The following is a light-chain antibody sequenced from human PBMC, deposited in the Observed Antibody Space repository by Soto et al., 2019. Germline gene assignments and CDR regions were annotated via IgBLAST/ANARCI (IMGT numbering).Light chain of an antibody. J-gene: IGKJ4*01. CDR3: QQYGSLART. CDR2: GAS. CDR1: ERVNSNF. Sequence: PGEATTLSCRASERVNSNFLAWYQQRPGQAPRLLIYGASSRATGIPDRFSGSGSGTDFTLTISRLEPEDSAVYYCQQYGSLARTFGGGTRVEI. V-gene: IGKV3-20*01.